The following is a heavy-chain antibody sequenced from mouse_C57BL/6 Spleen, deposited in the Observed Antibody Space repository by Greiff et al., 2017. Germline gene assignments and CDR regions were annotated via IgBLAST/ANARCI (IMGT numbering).Heavy chain of an antibody. CDR1: GFSFNTYA. CDR2: IRSKSNNYAT. V-gene: IGHV10-1*01. J-gene: IGHJ3*01. Sequence: DVKLVESGGGLVQPKGSLKLSCAASGFSFNTYAMTWVRQAPGKGLEWVARIRSKSNNYATYYADSVKDRFTISRDDSESMLYLQMNNLKTEDTSMYYCVRQSYDGYYAWFAYWGQGTLVTVSA. CDR3: VRQSYDGYYAWFAY. D-gene: IGHD2-3*01.